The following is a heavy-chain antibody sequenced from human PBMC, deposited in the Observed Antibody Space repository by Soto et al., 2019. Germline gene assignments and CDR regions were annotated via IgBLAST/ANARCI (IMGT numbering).Heavy chain of an antibody. CDR2: ISHDGSNQ. CDR1: GFTFSSYG. J-gene: IGHJ4*02. D-gene: IGHD1-1*01. Sequence: QVQLVESGGGVVQPGRSLRLSCAASGFTFSSYGLHWVRQAPGRGLEWVTFISHDGSNQYYADSVKGRFTISRDNSKNTIYLQMNSLRAKDTAFYYCAKDPLSRSPGAGPGTRAFDYWGQGSQVTVSS. V-gene: IGHV3-30*18. CDR3: AKDPLSRSPGAGPGTRAFDY.